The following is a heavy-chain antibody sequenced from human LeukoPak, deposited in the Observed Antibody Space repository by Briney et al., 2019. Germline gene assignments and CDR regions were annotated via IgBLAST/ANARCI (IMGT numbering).Heavy chain of an antibody. D-gene: IGHD5-24*01. CDR3: ARASDPWLQLT. CDR1: GFTFSNYW. J-gene: IGHJ5*02. Sequence: GGSLRLSCAASGFTFSNYWMIWVRQAPGRGLEWVGNIKQDGSQKRYADSVRDRFTISRDNAQTSLYLQMNSLRAENTAVYYCARASDPWLQLTWGQGTLVTVSA. V-gene: IGHV3-7*05. CDR2: IKQDGSQK.